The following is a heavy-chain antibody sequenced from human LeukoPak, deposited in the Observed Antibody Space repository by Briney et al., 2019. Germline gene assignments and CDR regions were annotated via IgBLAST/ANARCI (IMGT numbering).Heavy chain of an antibody. D-gene: IGHD5-24*01. CDR1: GYTFTDYY. J-gene: IGHJ4*02. Sequence: ASVKVSCKASGYTFTDYYIHWVRRAPGQGLEWMGWINPNSGGTTYAQRFQGRVTMTRDTSIITAYMELSRLRSDDTTVYYCARPPGRDGYNRYDYWGQGTLVTVSS. CDR3: ARPPGRDGYNRYDY. CDR2: INPNSGGT. V-gene: IGHV1-2*02.